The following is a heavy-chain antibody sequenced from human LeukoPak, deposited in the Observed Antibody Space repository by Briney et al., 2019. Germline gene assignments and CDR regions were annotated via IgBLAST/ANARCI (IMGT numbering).Heavy chain of an antibody. CDR3: ARATRHDVVVFDF. CDR2: IYYSGIT. D-gene: IGHD2-21*01. Sequence: SETLSLTCNVSGDSVNGADYYWSWIRQPPGKGLEWIAYIYYSGITYYSPSLKSRVSISVDKSKNQFSLRLSSVSAADTAVYYCARATRHDVVVFDFWGQGTLVTVSS. V-gene: IGHV4-30-4*01. J-gene: IGHJ4*02. CDR1: GDSVNGADYY.